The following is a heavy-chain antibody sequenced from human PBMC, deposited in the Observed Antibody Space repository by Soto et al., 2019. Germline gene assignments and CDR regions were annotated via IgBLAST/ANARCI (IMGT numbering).Heavy chain of an antibody. D-gene: IGHD2-21*02. CDR2: VYHTGDT. J-gene: IGHJ5*02. CDR3: AREIVTAGGNNYFDP. CDR1: VVTVASSHW. Sequence: PSETLSLTCGFSVVTVASSHWWSWVRQSPGRGLEWIGNVYHTGDTNFNPSLQSRVTFSVDKSNNQFSLRLTSVTAADTAVYFCAREIVTAGGNNYFDPWGPGTLVIVSS. V-gene: IGHV4-4*02.